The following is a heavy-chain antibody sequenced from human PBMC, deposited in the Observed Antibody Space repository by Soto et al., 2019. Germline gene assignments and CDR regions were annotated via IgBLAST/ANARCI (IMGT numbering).Heavy chain of an antibody. D-gene: IGHD2-21*01. CDR2: VNPSGGST. CDR3: ARAIGDTGLDPRRYGMDV. J-gene: IGHJ6*02. CDR1: GYIFTACS. V-gene: IGHV1-46*01. Sequence: VKASSQACGYIFTACSMHWLRQAPGQGLEWMGVVNPSGGSTNYAQKFQGRLTLTRDTSASTVYLDLSSLTFEDTAVYYCARAIGDTGLDPRRYGMDVWGQGATVTVSS.